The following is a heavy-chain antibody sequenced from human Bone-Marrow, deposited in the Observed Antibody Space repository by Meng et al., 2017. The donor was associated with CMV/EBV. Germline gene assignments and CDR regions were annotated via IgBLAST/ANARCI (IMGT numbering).Heavy chain of an antibody. D-gene: IGHD3-3*01. V-gene: IGHV3-43*01. CDR1: GFTFADYT. CDR2: ISWDGGST. J-gene: IGHJ6*02. CDR3: AKGRKVAYYDFWGGFYGMDV. Sequence: GGSLRLSCAASGFTFADYTMHWVRQAPGKGLEWVSLISWDGGSTYYADSVKGRVTISRDNSKNSLYLQMNSLSTEDTALYYCAKGRKVAYYDFWGGFYGMDVWGQGTTVTVSS.